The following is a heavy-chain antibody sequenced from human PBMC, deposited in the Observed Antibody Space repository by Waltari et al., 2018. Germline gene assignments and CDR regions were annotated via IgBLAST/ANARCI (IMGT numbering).Heavy chain of an antibody. CDR2: IFYNAKT. Sequence: QMQESGPGLVKPSETLSLTCTVSGGSIKSGSYYWGWIRQPPGKTLEWIGSIFYNAKTNKNPSLESRITMSIDTSKNQFSLDLTSVTAADTALYFCASHPSYWGSCNFDQWGQGSVVIVSS. D-gene: IGHD3-16*01. CDR1: GGSIKSGSYY. J-gene: IGHJ1*01. V-gene: IGHV4-39*01. CDR3: ASHPSYWGSCNFDQ.